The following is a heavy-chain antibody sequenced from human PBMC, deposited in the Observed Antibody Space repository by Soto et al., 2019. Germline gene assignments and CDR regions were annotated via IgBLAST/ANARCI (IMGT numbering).Heavy chain of an antibody. CDR2: IYYSGST. CDR3: ARLIYGSGSLDAFDI. J-gene: IGHJ3*02. V-gene: IGHV4-59*01. CDR1: GVSISSYY. Sequence: SETLSLTCTVSGVSISSYYWSWIRQPPGKGLEWIGYIYYSGSTNYNPSPKSRVTISVDTSKNQFSLKLSSVTAADTAVYYCARLIYGSGSLDAFDIWGQGTMVTVSS. D-gene: IGHD3-10*01.